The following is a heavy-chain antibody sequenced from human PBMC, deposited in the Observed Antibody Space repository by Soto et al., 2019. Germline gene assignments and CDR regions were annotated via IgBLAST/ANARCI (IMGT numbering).Heavy chain of an antibody. D-gene: IGHD3-9*01. CDR1: GFSLSNARMG. CDR2: IFSNDEK. V-gene: IGHV2-26*01. Sequence: QVTLKESGPVLVKPTETLTLTCTVSGFSLSNARMGVSWIRQPPGKALEWLAHIFSNDEKSYSTSLKSRLTISKETSKSQVVITMTNIDPVDTATYYCARIGYYEILTGPPRAILIDYWGKGTLVTVSS. CDR3: ARIGYYEILTGPPRAILIDY. J-gene: IGHJ4*02.